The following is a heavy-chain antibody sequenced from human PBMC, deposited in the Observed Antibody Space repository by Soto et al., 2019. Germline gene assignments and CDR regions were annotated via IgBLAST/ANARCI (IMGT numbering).Heavy chain of an antibody. CDR1: GYTFTSYA. D-gene: IGHD6-19*01. Sequence: ASVKVSCKGAGYTFTSYAMHWGRQAPGQRLEWMGWINAGNGNTKYSQKFQGRVTITRDTSASTAYMELSSLRSEDTAVYYCARIPVADYYYYGMDVWGQGTTVTVSS. J-gene: IGHJ6*02. CDR3: ARIPVADYYYYGMDV. V-gene: IGHV1-3*01. CDR2: INAGNGNT.